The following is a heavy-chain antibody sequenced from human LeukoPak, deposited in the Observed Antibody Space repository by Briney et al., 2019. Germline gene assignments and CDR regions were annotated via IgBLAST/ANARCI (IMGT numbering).Heavy chain of an antibody. CDR1: GGSISSYY. V-gene: IGHV4-59*08. Sequence: SETLSLTCTVSGGSISSYYWSWIRQPPGKGLEWIGYIYYSGSTNYNPSLKSRVTISVDTSKNQFSLKLSSVTAADTAVYYCARTYYGSGSYAPYYYGMGVWGQGTTVTVSS. CDR2: IYYSGST. D-gene: IGHD3-10*01. J-gene: IGHJ6*02. CDR3: ARTYYGSGSYAPYYYGMGV.